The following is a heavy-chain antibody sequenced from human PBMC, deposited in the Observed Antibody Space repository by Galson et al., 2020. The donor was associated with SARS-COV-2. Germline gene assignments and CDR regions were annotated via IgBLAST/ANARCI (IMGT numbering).Heavy chain of an antibody. V-gene: IGHV4-34*01. Sequence: SETLSLTCAVYGGSFSGYYWSWIRQPPGKGLEWIGYIYHSGSTYYNPSLKSRVTMSVDTSKNQFSLRLSSVTAADTAVYYCARDLGYYDSSGYYYGRGWFDPWGQGTLVTVSS. D-gene: IGHD3-22*01. J-gene: IGHJ5*02. CDR2: IYHSGST. CDR1: GGSFSGYY. CDR3: ARDLGYYDSSGYYYGRGWFDP.